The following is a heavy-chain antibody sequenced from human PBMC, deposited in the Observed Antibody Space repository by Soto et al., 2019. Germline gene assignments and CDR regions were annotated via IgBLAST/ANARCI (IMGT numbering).Heavy chain of an antibody. Sequence: SETLSLTCTVSGGSISSGGYYWSWIRQHPGKGLEWIGYIYYSGSTYYNPSLKSRVTISVDTSKNQFSLKLSSVTAADTAVYYCARYDYYYYYMDVWGKGTTVTVSS. V-gene: IGHV4-31*03. CDR2: IYYSGST. CDR1: GGSISSGGYY. D-gene: IGHD3-3*01. CDR3: ARYDYYYYYMDV. J-gene: IGHJ6*03.